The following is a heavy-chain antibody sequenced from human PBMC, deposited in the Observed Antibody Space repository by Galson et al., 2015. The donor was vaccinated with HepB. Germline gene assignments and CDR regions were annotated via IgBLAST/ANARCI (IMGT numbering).Heavy chain of an antibody. J-gene: IGHJ2*01. CDR2: IWYDGSNK. CDR1: GFTFSSYG. V-gene: IGHV3-33*01. D-gene: IGHD1-26*01. CDR3: AGESGAGYFDL. Sequence: SLRLSCAASGFTFSSYGMHWVRQAPGKGLEWVAVIWYDGSNKYYADSVKGRFTISRDNSKNTLYLQMNSLRAEDTAVYYCAGESGAGYFDLWGRGTLVTVSS.